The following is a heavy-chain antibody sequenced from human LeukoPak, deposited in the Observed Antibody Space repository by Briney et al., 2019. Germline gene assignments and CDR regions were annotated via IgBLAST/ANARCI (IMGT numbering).Heavy chain of an antibody. Sequence: ASVTVSCTASGYTFTSYDINWVRQATGQGLEWMGWMNPNSGNTGYAQKFQGRVTMTRNTSISTAYMELSSLRSEDTAVYYCARGSVYYDSSGPRGDYWGQGTLVTVSS. J-gene: IGHJ4*02. D-gene: IGHD3-22*01. CDR1: GYTFTSYD. CDR2: MNPNSGNT. V-gene: IGHV1-8*01. CDR3: ARGSVYYDSSGPRGDY.